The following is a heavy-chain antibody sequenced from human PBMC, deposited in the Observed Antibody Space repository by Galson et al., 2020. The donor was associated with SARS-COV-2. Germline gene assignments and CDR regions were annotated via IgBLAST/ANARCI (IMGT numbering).Heavy chain of an antibody. CDR1: GFTFTSYE. V-gene: IGHV3-48*03. J-gene: IGHJ3*01. D-gene: IGHD6-13*01. CDR2: ISDSGTNT. CDR3: ASQYLAAANFFGACVL. Sequence: GESLKISCAASGFTFTSYEMNWVRQDPGKGLEWISYISDSGTNTYYEDSEKGRFTISRDNTKKSVYLQMTSLRAEDTAVYYCASQYLAAANFFGACVLWGRGTMGTVSS.